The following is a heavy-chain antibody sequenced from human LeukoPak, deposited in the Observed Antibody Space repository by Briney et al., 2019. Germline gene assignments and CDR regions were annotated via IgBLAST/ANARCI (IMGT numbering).Heavy chain of an antibody. CDR2: ITSSSSYI. J-gene: IGHJ4*02. Sequence: GGSLRLSCAASGFTFSSYSMNWVRQAPGKGLEWVSSITSSSSYIYYADSVKGRFTISRDNAKNSLYLQMNSLRAEDTAVYYCARTVAGTLTLDYWGQGTLVTVSS. V-gene: IGHV3-21*01. CDR3: ARTVAGTLTLDY. CDR1: GFTFSSYS. D-gene: IGHD6-19*01.